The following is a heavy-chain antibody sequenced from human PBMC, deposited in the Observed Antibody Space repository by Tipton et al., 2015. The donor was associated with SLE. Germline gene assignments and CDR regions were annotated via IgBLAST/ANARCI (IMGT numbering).Heavy chain of an antibody. CDR2: IYYSGST. V-gene: IGHV4-59*01. D-gene: IGHD3-22*01. CDR3: ARDSNFNSGYAFDI. J-gene: IGHJ3*02. Sequence: TLSLTCAVYGGSFSGYYWSWIRQPPGKGLEWIGYIYYSGSTNYNPSLKSRVTISVDTSNNQFSLNLSSVTAADTAVYYCARDSNFNSGYAFDIWGQGTKVTVSS. CDR1: GGSFSGYY.